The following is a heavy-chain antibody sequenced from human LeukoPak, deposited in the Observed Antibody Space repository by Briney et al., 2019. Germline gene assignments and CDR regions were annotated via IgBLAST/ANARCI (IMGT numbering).Heavy chain of an antibody. CDR2: IRGGGET. V-gene: IGHV3-23*01. CDR1: GFSFSNYA. D-gene: IGHD1-14*01. CDR3: ARNEAGYHYYIGF. Sequence: GGSLRLSCAASGFSFSNYAMSWVRQAPARGPEWVSSIRGGGETFYADSVKGRFTISRDNSKNTLYLQMSNVRPEDTARYYCARNEAGYHYYIGFWGEGTTVTVSS. J-gene: IGHJ6*03.